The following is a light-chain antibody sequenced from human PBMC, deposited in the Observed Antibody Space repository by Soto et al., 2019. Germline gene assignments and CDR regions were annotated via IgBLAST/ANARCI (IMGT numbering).Light chain of an antibody. V-gene: IGKV3-20*01. CDR3: QLSRSAIT. Sequence: EIVLTRSPGTLSLSPGERATHSCRASQSVPSNYLAWYHQKPVQAPRLLIYVASTRATGIPVRFSGSGSGPDFTLIINSRDPEDFAGYYCQLSRSAITFGQGTRVDMK. CDR2: VAS. CDR1: QSVPSNY. J-gene: IGKJ5*01.